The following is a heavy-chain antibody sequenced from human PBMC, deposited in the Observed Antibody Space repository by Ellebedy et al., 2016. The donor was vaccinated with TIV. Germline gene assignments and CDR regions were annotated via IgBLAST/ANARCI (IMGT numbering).Heavy chain of an antibody. Sequence: MPSETLSLTCTVSGDSMDNYYWSWIRQSPGKGLEWIGFIYYSGDTNYNPSLESRVPISVDTSKNPFSLTLKSVTAADTAVYYCARALGSAALDYWGQGTLVAVSS. V-gene: IGHV4-59*01. CDR3: ARALGSAALDY. CDR1: GDSMDNYY. D-gene: IGHD6-13*01. CDR2: IYYSGDT. J-gene: IGHJ4*02.